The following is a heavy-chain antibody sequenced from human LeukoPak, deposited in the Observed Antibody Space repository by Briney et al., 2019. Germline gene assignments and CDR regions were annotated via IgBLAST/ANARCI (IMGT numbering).Heavy chain of an antibody. Sequence: PSETLSLTCTVSGGSISSYYWNWLRQTPGKGLEWVGYIYYSGSTNYNPSLKSRGTISVDTSKNQYSLNLTSVTAADTAVNYCSRFTPQGYGRGGYNRFDLWGQGTLVTVSS. CDR1: GGSISSYY. J-gene: IGHJ5*02. CDR2: IYYSGST. V-gene: IGHV4-59*01. D-gene: IGHD1-1*01. CDR3: SRFTPQGYGRGGYNRFDL.